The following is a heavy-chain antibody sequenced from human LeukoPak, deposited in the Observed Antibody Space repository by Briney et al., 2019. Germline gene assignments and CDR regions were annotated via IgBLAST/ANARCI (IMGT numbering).Heavy chain of an antibody. Sequence: SETLSLTCTVSGGSISSSSYYWGWIRQPPGRGLEWIGSIYYSGSTYYNPSLKSRVTISVDTSKNQFSLKLSSVTAADTAVYYCARDSYYGDNWFDPWGQGTLVTVSS. CDR3: ARDSYYGDNWFDP. CDR1: GGSISSSSYY. V-gene: IGHV4-39*07. D-gene: IGHD4-17*01. CDR2: IYYSGST. J-gene: IGHJ5*02.